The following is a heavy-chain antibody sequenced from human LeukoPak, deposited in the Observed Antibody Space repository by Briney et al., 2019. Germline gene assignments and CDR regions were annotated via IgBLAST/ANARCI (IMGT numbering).Heavy chain of an antibody. Sequence: PGGSLRLSCAASGFTFSSYEMNWVRQAPEKGLEWVSCISSSSRYIYYSDSVKGRFTISRDNAKNSLYLQMNSLRAEDTAVYYCARDEYSSGWYLGQGTLVTVSS. CDR2: ISSSSRYI. CDR3: ARDEYSSGWY. CDR1: GFTFSSYE. V-gene: IGHV3-21*01. D-gene: IGHD6-19*01. J-gene: IGHJ1*01.